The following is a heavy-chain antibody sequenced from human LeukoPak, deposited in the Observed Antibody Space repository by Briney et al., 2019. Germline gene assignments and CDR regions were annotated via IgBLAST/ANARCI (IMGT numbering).Heavy chain of an antibody. CDR3: ASLSYSSGWYSDSGYFDY. J-gene: IGHJ4*02. Sequence: SETLSLTCTVSGGSISSGSYYWSWIRQPAGKGLEWIGRIYTSGSTNYNPSLKSRVTMSVDTSKNQFSLKLSSVTAADTAVYYCASLSYSSGWYSDSGYFDYWGQGTLVTVSS. D-gene: IGHD6-19*01. V-gene: IGHV4-61*02. CDR2: IYTSGST. CDR1: GGSISSGSYY.